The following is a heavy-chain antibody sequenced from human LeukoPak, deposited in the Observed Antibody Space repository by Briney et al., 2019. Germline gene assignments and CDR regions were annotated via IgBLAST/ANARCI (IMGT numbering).Heavy chain of an antibody. CDR2: IYYSGST. D-gene: IGHD3-9*01. Sequence: SETLSLTCTVSGVSISSYYWSWIRQPPGKGLEWIGYIYYSGSTNYNPSLKSRVTISVDTSKNQFSLKLSSVTAADTAVYYCARQSPRDYDILTSYYLDYWGQGTVVTVSS. CDR3: ARQSPRDYDILTSYYLDY. V-gene: IGHV4-59*08. CDR1: GVSISSYY. J-gene: IGHJ4*02.